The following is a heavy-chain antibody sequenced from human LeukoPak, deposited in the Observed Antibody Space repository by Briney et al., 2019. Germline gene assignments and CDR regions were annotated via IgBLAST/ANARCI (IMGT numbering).Heavy chain of an antibody. V-gene: IGHV4-30-4*08. CDR3: ASSRTRSFDY. D-gene: IGHD2-2*01. J-gene: IGHJ4*02. CDR1: GGSISSGDYY. Sequence: SETLSLTCTVSGGSISSGDYYWSWVRQPPGKGLEWIGYIYYSGSTYYNPSLKSRVTISVDTSKNQFSLKLSSVTAADTAVYYCASSRTRSFDYWGQGTLVTVSS. CDR2: IYYSGST.